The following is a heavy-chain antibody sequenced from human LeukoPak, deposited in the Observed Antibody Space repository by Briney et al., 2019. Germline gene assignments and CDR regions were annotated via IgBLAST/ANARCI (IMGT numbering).Heavy chain of an antibody. J-gene: IGHJ5*02. V-gene: IGHV4-59*01. CDR2: IYYSGST. CDR1: GGSISSYY. Sequence: SETLSLTCTVSGGSISSYYWSWIRQPPGKGLEWIGYIYYSGSTNYSPSLKSRVTISVDTSKTQFSLKLSSVTAADTAVYYCARVRSGSGSYYPNWFDPWGQGTLVTVSS. D-gene: IGHD3-10*01. CDR3: ARVRSGSGSYYPNWFDP.